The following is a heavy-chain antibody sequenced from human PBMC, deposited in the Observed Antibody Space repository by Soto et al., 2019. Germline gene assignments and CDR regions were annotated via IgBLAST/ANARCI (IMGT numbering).Heavy chain of an antibody. V-gene: IGHV4-34*01. J-gene: IGHJ4*02. CDR2: INHSGST. CDR1: GGSFSGYY. CDR3: ARGLGYSSSSTDY. D-gene: IGHD6-6*01. Sequence: QVQLQQWGAGLLKPSETLSLTCAVYGGSFSGYYWSWIRQPPGKGLEWIGEINHSGSTNYNPSLKRRVTISVDTSKNQFSLKLSSVTAADTAVYYCARGLGYSSSSTDYWGQGTLVTVSS.